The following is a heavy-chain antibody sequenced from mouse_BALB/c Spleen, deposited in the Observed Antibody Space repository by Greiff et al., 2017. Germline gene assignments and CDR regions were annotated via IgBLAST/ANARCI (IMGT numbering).Heavy chain of an antibody. CDR1: GYTFTSYW. CDR2: INPSTGYT. J-gene: IGHJ4*01. CDR3: ARGANYYGSSYAMDY. Sequence: QVQLKQSGAELAKPGASVKMSCKASGYTFTSYWMHWVKQRPGQGLEWIGYINPSTGYTEYNQKFKDKATLTADKSSSTAYMQLSSLTSEDSAVYYCARGANYYGSSYAMDYWGQGTSVTVSS. D-gene: IGHD1-1*01. V-gene: IGHV1-7*01.